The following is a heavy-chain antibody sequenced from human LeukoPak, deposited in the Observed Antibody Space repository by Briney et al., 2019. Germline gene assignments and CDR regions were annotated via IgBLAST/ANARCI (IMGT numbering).Heavy chain of an antibody. CDR2: IRQDGSEK. CDR1: GFTFSSYW. J-gene: IGHJ4*02. D-gene: IGHD6-13*01. CDR3: ARDHEQQLATGDYFDY. Sequence: PGGSLRLSCAASGFTFSSYWMSWVRQAPGKGLEWVANIRQDGSEKYYVDSVKGRFTISRDNAKNSLYLQMNSLRAEDTAVYYCARDHEQQLATGDYFDYWGQGTLVTVSS. V-gene: IGHV3-7*01.